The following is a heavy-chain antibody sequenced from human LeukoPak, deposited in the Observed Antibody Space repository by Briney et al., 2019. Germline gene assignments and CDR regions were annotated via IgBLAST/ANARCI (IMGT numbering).Heavy chain of an antibody. Sequence: GASVKVSCKVSGYTLTELSMHWVRQAPGKGLEWTGGFDPEDGETIYAQKFQGRVTMTEDTSTDTAYMELSSLRSEDTAVYYCATEGYDYVWGSYRYTPLDWGQGTLVTVSS. J-gene: IGHJ4*02. CDR2: FDPEDGET. V-gene: IGHV1-24*01. CDR1: GYTLTELS. CDR3: ATEGYDYVWGSYRYTPLD. D-gene: IGHD3-16*02.